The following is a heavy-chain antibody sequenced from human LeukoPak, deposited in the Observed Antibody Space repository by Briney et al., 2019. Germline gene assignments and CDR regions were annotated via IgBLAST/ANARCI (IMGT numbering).Heavy chain of an antibody. CDR2: IRGSGGST. V-gene: IGHV3-23*01. D-gene: IGHD6-19*01. J-gene: IGHJ5*02. CDR1: GFTFSSYA. CDR3: ARAGYGSGVPNWFDP. Sequence: GGSLRLSCAASGFTFSSYAMNWVRQAPGKGLEWVSSIRGSGGSTHYAGPVKGRFTISRDNSKNTVYLQMNSLRAEDTAIYYCARAGYGSGVPNWFDPWGQGTLVTVSS.